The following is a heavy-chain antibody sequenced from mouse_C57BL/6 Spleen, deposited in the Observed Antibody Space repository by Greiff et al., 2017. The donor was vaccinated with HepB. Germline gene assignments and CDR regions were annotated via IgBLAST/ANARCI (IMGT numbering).Heavy chain of an antibody. D-gene: IGHD4-1*01. CDR1: GFTFSDYY. CDR3: ARDPGTEDWYFDV. Sequence: EVKLMESEGGLVQPGSSMKLSCTASGFTFSDYYMAWVRQVPEKGLEWVANINYDGSSTYYLDSLKSRFIISRDNAKNILYLQMSSLKSEDTATYYCARDPGTEDWYFDVWGTGTTVTVSS. J-gene: IGHJ1*03. V-gene: IGHV5-16*01. CDR2: INYDGSST.